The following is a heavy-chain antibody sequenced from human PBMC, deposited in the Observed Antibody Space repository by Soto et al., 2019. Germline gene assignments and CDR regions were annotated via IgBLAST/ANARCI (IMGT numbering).Heavy chain of an antibody. CDR2: IYSGGST. D-gene: IGHD4-4*01. V-gene: IGHV3-53*01. J-gene: IGHJ6*02. CDR3: ARASPLTTVTGNYYYGMDV. Sequence: GGSLRLSCAASGFTVSSNYMSWVRQAPGKGLEWVSVIYSGGSTYYADSVKGRFTTSRDNSKNTLYLQMNSLRAEDTAVYYCARASPLTTVTGNYYYGMDVWGQGTTVTVSS. CDR1: GFTVSSNY.